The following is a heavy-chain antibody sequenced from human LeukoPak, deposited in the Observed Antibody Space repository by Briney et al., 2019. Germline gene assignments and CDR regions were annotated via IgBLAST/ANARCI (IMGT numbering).Heavy chain of an antibody. CDR2: IYPGDSDT. V-gene: IGHV5-51*01. CDR1: GYSFTSYW. D-gene: IGHD6-13*01. J-gene: IGHJ4*02. CDR3: ARLGDDSSSWAGYYFDY. Sequence: GESLKISCKGSGYSFTSYWIGWVRQMPGKGLEWMGIIYPGDSDTRYSPSFQGQVTISADKSISTAYLQWSSLKASDTAMYYCARLGDDSSSWAGYYFDYWGQGTLVTVSS.